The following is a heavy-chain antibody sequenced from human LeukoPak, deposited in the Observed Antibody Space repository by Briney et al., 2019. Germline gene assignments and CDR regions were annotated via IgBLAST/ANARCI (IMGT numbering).Heavy chain of an antibody. Sequence: PGRSLRLSCAASGFTFSSYAMHWVRQAPGKGLEWVAVISYDGSNKYYADSVKGRFTISRDNSKNTLYLQMNSLRAEDTAVYYCASVTEGATWGQGTLVTVSS. D-gene: IGHD1-26*01. CDR3: ASVTEGAT. CDR2: ISYDGSNK. J-gene: IGHJ4*02. V-gene: IGHV3-30*01. CDR1: GFTFSSYA.